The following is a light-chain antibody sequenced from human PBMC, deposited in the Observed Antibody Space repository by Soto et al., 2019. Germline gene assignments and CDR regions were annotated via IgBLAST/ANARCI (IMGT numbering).Light chain of an antibody. CDR2: GSS. CDR1: QSISSY. J-gene: IGKJ1*01. Sequence: DIQMTQSPSSLSASVGDRVTITCRASQSISSYLNWYQQKPGKAPKLLIYGSSRLQTGVPSRFSGSGSGTDFTLTISSVQPEDFATYFCQHTYRTPWTFGQGTKVDNK. CDR3: QHTYRTPWT. V-gene: IGKV1-39*01.